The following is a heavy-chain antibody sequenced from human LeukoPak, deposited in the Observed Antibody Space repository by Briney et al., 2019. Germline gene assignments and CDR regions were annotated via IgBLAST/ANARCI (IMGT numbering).Heavy chain of an antibody. CDR3: ARASDPPSAYDY. CDR1: GGTFSSYA. J-gene: IGHJ4*02. V-gene: IGHV1-69*10. D-gene: IGHD2-21*01. CDR2: IIPILGIA. Sequence: SVKVSCKASGGTFSSYAISWVRQAPGQGLEWMGGIIPILGIANYAQKFQGRVTITADKSTSTAYMELSSLRSEDTAVYYCARASDPPSAYDYWGQGTLVTVSS.